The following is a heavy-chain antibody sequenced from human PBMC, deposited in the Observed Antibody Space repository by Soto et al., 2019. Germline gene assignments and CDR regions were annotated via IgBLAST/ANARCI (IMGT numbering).Heavy chain of an antibody. CDR3: AKDPWNNWSGLFDP. CDR2: ISSSGSDT. CDR1: GFTFDDYA. V-gene: IGHV3-23*01. Sequence: GGSLRLSCVPSGFTFDDYAITWLRQAPGKGLEWVCSISSSGSDTRCAGSVKGRFTISRDSSQSTVYLQMNSLRDEDTAVYYCAKDPWNNWSGLFDPWGQGTLVTVSS. J-gene: IGHJ5*02. D-gene: IGHD1-1*01.